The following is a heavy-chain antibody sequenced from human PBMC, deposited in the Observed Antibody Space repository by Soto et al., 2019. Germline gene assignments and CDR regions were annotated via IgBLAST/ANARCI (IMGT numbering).Heavy chain of an antibody. CDR1: GFTVSSNY. J-gene: IGHJ4*02. D-gene: IGHD6-19*01. Sequence: EVQLVESGGGLVQPGGSLRLSCAASGFTVSSNYMSWVRQAPGKGLEWVSVIYSGGSTYYADSVKGRFTISRDNSKNTLYLQMNSLRAEDPAVYYCAREGYSSGWALDYWGQGPLVTVSS. CDR2: IYSGGST. V-gene: IGHV3-66*01. CDR3: AREGYSSGWALDY.